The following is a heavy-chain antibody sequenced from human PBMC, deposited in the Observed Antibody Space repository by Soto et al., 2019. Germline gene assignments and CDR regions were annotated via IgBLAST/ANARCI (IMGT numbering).Heavy chain of an antibody. V-gene: IGHV1-69*01. CDR3: ARAVRRYGSGSYYPYYFDY. J-gene: IGHJ4*02. D-gene: IGHD3-10*01. CDR1: GGTFSSYA. Sequence: VKVSCKASGGTFSSYAISWVRQAPGQGLEWMGGIIPIFGTANYAQKFQGRVTITADESTSTAYMELSSLRSEDTAVYYCARAVRRYGSGSYYPYYFDYWGQGTLVTVSS. CDR2: IIPIFGTA.